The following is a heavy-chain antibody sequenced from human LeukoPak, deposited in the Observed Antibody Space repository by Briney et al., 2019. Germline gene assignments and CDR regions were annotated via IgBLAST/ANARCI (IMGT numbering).Heavy chain of an antibody. CDR3: AKDPNLDRGY. CDR2: IGTNASST. V-gene: IGHV3-23*01. D-gene: IGHD3-10*01. CDR1: GFTFSSYT. J-gene: IGHJ4*02. Sequence: PGGSLRLSCATSGFTFSSYTMTWVRQAPGKGLEYVSGIGTNASSTTYADSVKGRFTISRDNSKNTLYLQMNSLRVEDTAVYYCAKDPNLDRGYWGQGTLVTVA.